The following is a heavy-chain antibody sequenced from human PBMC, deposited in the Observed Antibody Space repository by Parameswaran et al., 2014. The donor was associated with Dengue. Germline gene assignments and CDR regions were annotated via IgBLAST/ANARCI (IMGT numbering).Heavy chain of an antibody. J-gene: IGHJ6*03. Sequence: KGLEWVSSISSSSSYIYYADSVKGRFTISRDNAKNSLYLQMNSLRAEDTAVYYCARESTGLGARHYYYYMDVWGKGTTVTVSS. V-gene: IGHV3-21*01. CDR3: ARESTGLGARHYYYYMDV. D-gene: IGHD6-6*01. CDR2: ISSSSSYI.